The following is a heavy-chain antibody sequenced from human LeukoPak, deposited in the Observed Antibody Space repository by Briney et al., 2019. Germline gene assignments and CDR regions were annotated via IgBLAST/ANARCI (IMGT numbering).Heavy chain of an antibody. D-gene: IGHD2/OR15-2a*01. J-gene: IGHJ4*02. V-gene: IGHV3-7*01. CDR2: IKEDGSEK. CDR1: GFMFSSYW. Sequence: GGSLRLSCAASGFMFSSYWMSWVRQAPGKGLEWVADIKEDGSEKSYVDSVKGRFTISRDNAKNSLYLQMNSLRAEDTAVYYCARENSRADYWGQGTLVTVSS. CDR3: ARENSRADY.